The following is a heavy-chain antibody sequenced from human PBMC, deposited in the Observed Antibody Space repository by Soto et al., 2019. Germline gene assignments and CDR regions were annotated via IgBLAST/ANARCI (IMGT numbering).Heavy chain of an antibody. D-gene: IGHD6-19*01. CDR1: GFTVSSNY. CDR3: ASGYSSGWFHYYYYGMDV. Sequence: GGSLRLSCAASGFTVSSNYMSWVRQAPGKGLEWVSVIYSGGSTYYADSVKSRFTISRDNSKNTLYLQMNSLRAEDTAVYYCASGYSSGWFHYYYYGMDVWGQGTTVTVSS. J-gene: IGHJ6*02. V-gene: IGHV3-53*01. CDR2: IYSGGST.